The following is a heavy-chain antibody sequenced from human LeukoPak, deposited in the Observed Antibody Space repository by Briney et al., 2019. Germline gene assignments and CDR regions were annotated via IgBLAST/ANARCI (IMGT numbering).Heavy chain of an antibody. CDR2: IRYDGSNK. CDR3: AKDGGSSDYFDY. CDR1: GFTFSSYG. D-gene: IGHD6-6*01. Sequence: GGSLRLSCAASGFTFSSYGMHWVRQAPGKGLEWVAFIRYDGSNKYYADSVKGRFTISRDNSKNTLYLQMNSLRAEDTALYYCAKDGGSSDYFDYWGQGTLVTVSS. J-gene: IGHJ4*02. V-gene: IGHV3-30*02.